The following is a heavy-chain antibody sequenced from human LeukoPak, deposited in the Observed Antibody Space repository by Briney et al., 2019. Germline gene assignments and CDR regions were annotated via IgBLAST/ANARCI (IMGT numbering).Heavy chain of an antibody. D-gene: IGHD3-3*01. Sequence: PGGSLRLSCAASGFTFSSYGMHWVRQAPGKGLEWVAFIRYDGSNKYYADSVKGRFTVSRDNSKNTLYLQMNSLRAEDTAVYYCAKAPYYDFWSGYLVYWGQGTLVTVSS. J-gene: IGHJ4*02. CDR3: AKAPYYDFWSGYLVY. V-gene: IGHV3-30*02. CDR1: GFTFSSYG. CDR2: IRYDGSNK.